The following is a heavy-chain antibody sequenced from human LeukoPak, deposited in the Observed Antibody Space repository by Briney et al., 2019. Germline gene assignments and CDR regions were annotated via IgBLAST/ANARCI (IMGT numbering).Heavy chain of an antibody. CDR2: IKGAESDT. CDR1: GLTYSRYW. CDR3: ASQADSADGDWN. J-gene: IGHJ4*02. D-gene: IGHD4-17*01. Sequence: GGSLRLTCAASGLTYSRYWMDWVRQVPGKGLGWVARIKGAESDTFYADSVKGRFTISRDNAKNTLYLHMNLLTAEDTPVYYCASQADSADGDWNWGEGALVTVSS. V-gene: IGHV3-74*01.